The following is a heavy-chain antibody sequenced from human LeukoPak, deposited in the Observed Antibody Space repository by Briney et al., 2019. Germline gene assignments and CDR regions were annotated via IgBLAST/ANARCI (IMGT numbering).Heavy chain of an antibody. V-gene: IGHV3-23*01. CDR1: GFTFSTYG. CDR2: VSSTGGTT. CDR3: AKNGDRGAFCSGGTCYPYYYYYMDV. J-gene: IGHJ6*03. Sequence: GGSLRLSCAACGFTFSTYGMSWVRQAPGKGLEWVSAVSSTGGTTYYADSVKGRFTISRDNSKNTLFLQINSLRAEDTAVYYCAKNGDRGAFCSGGTCYPYYYYYMDVWGKGTTVTISS. D-gene: IGHD2-15*01.